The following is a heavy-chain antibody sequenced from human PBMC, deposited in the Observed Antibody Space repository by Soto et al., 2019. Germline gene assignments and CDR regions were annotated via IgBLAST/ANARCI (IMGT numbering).Heavy chain of an antibody. D-gene: IGHD3-22*01. CDR3: ARTYYYDSSGYYYLDY. J-gene: IGHJ4*02. CDR1: GYTFTSYG. V-gene: IGHV1-18*01. Sequence: ASVKVSCKASGYTFTSYGISWVRQAPGQGLEWMGWISAYNGNTNYAQKLQGRVTMTTDTSTSTAYMELRSLRSDDTAVYYCARTYYYDSSGYYYLDYWGQGTLVTVSS. CDR2: ISAYNGNT.